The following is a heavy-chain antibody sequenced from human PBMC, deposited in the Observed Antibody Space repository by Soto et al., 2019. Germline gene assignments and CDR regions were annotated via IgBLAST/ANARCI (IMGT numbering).Heavy chain of an antibody. D-gene: IGHD2-2*01. J-gene: IGHJ4*02. CDR2: ISKSDYT. CDR1: GFAFNNYG. CDR3: AREDSIIIPAVSDF. V-gene: IGHV3-21*01. Sequence: GGSLRLSCTVSGFAFNNYGINWVRQAPGKGLEWVSSISKSDYTYYSDSVTGRFTISRDNAKNSVSLQMNTLRVEDTAVYYCAREDSIIIPAVSDFWGQGTLVTVSS.